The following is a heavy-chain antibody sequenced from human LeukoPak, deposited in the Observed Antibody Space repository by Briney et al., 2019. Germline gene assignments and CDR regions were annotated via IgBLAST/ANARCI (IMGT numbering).Heavy chain of an antibody. CDR2: ISAYKGNT. D-gene: IGHD3-16*01. J-gene: IGHJ4*02. CDR1: GYTFTSFG. CDR3: ARVLGVIDGGYYFDY. Sequence: ASVKVSCKASGYTFTSFGVSWVRQAPEQGLEWMGWISAYKGNTKHAQKVQGRVTMTTEESTSTAYMELRSLRSDDTAVYYCARVLGVIDGGYYFDYWGQGTLVTVSS. V-gene: IGHV1-18*01.